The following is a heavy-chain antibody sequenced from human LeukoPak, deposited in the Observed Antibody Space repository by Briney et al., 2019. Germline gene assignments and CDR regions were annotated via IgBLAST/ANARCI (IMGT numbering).Heavy chain of an antibody. Sequence: SETLSLTCTVSGGSISIYYWSWIRQPPGKGLEWIGYIYYSGSTNYNPSLKSRVTISVDTSKNQLSLKLSSVTAADTAVYYCAREGDSSGWYFDYWGQGTLVTVSS. CDR3: AREGDSSGWYFDY. CDR2: IYYSGST. D-gene: IGHD6-19*01. V-gene: IGHV4-59*01. CDR1: GGSISIYY. J-gene: IGHJ4*02.